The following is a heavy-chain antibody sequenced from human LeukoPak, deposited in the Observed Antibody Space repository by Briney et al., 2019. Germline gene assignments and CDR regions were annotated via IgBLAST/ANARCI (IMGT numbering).Heavy chain of an antibody. V-gene: IGHV1-18*01. Sequence: ASVKVSCKASGYTFTSYGISWVRQAPGQGLEWMGWISAYNGNTNYAQKLQGRVTMTTDTSTSTAYMELRSLRSDDTAVYYCAREILYYQGNWFDPWDQGTLVTVSS. J-gene: IGHJ5*02. CDR1: GYTFTSYG. CDR2: ISAYNGNT. D-gene: IGHD2-8*01. CDR3: AREILYYQGNWFDP.